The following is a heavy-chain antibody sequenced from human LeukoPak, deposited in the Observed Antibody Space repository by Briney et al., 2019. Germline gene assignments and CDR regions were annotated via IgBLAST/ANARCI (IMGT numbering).Heavy chain of an antibody. Sequence: SETLSLTCTVSGGSISYDYWSWIRQSPGKRLEWIGYIHYSGATNYSPSLKSRVTISVDSSKNQFSLKLSSVTAADTALYYCATLRGASTAVFDSWGQGALVTVSS. CDR3: ATLRGASTAVFDS. V-gene: IGHV4-59*08. D-gene: IGHD2-21*02. J-gene: IGHJ4*02. CDR1: GGSISYDY. CDR2: IHYSGAT.